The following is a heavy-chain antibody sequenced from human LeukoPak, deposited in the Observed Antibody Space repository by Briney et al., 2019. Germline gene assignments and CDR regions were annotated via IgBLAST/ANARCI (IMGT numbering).Heavy chain of an antibody. CDR2: ISGSGGNT. CDR3: AKDPLNYYDSSPSLDY. Sequence: GGSLRLSCAASGFTFSSYAMSWVRQAPGKGLEWVSAISGSGGNTYYADSVKGRFTISRDNSKNTLYLQMNSLRAEDTAVYYCAKDPLNYYDSSPSLDYWGQGTLVTVSS. V-gene: IGHV3-23*01. CDR1: GFTFSSYA. J-gene: IGHJ4*02. D-gene: IGHD3-22*01.